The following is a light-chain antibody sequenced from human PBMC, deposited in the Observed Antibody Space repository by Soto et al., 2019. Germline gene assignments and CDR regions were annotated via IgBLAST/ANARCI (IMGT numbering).Light chain of an antibody. V-gene: IGLV2-11*01. CDR3: CLYADPYNFWV. J-gene: IGLJ3*02. CDR1: NSDIGGYNY. CDR2: DVS. Sequence: QSVLTQPRSVSGSPGQSVTISCTGTNSDIGGYNYVSWYQQHPGKAPKVMIYDVSRRPSGVPDRFSGSKSGNTASLTISGLQAEDEADYYCCLYADPYNFWVFGGGTKLTVL.